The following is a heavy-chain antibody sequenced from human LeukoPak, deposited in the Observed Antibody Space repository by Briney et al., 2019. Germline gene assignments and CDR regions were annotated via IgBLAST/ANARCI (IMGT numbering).Heavy chain of an antibody. CDR2: IKTKSEDGAR. CDR3: TTVIWHDYVWGSYRYPTESYFDY. J-gene: IGHJ4*02. Sequence: GGSLRLSCVVSGFTLSDAWMSWVRQAPGKGLEWVGRIKTKSEDGARDYAAPVKGRFTISRDDSKNTLYLQMNSLKTEDTAVYYCTTVIWHDYVWGSYRYPTESYFDYWGQGTLVTVSS. V-gene: IGHV3-15*01. D-gene: IGHD3-16*02. CDR1: GFTLSDAW.